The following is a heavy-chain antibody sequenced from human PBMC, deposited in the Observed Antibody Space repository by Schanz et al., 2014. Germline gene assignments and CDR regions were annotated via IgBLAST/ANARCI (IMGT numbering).Heavy chain of an antibody. Sequence: QVHLVQSGAEVKKPGSSVKVSCKASGGTFSSDTFSWVRQAPGQGLEWMGRIVPIAGITNYAQRFQGRVTITADKSTSTAYMELSSLRSEDTAVYYCAREVGLYDRGWFDPWGQGTLVTVSS. V-gene: IGHV1-69*08. CDR1: GGTFSSDT. D-gene: IGHD3-22*01. CDR2: IVPIAGIT. J-gene: IGHJ5*02. CDR3: AREVGLYDRGWFDP.